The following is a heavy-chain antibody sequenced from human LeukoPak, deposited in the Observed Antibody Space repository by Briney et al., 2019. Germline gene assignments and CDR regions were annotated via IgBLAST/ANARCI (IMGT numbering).Heavy chain of an antibody. Sequence: SETLSLTCAVYGGSFSGYYWSLIRQPPGKGLEWIGEINHSGSTNYNPSLKSRVTISVDTSKNQFSLKLSSVTAADTAVYYCARDSGYDDAFDIWGQGTMVTVSS. D-gene: IGHD5-12*01. V-gene: IGHV4-34*01. CDR3: ARDSGYDDAFDI. J-gene: IGHJ3*02. CDR2: INHSGST. CDR1: GGSFSGYY.